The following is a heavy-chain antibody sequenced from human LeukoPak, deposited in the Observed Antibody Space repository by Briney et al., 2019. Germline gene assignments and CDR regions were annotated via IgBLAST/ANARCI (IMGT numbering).Heavy chain of an antibody. D-gene: IGHD6-19*01. CDR1: GFTFSNAW. V-gene: IGHV3-30*18. CDR3: AKQWLVFFDY. J-gene: IGHJ4*02. CDR2: ISYDGSNK. Sequence: GGSLRLSCAAPGFTFSNAWMSWVRQAPGKGLEWVAVISYDGSNKYYADSVKGRFTISRDNSKNTLYLQMNSLRAEDTAVYYCAKQWLVFFDYWGQGTLVTVSS.